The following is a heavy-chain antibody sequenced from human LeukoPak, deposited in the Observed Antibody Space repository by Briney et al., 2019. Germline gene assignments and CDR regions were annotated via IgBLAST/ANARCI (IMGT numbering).Heavy chain of an antibody. Sequence: GGSLRLSCAASGFTFSSYGMHWVRQGPGKGLEWVAVISYDGSNKYYADSVKGRFTISRDNSKNTLYLQMNSLRAEDTTVYYCAKDFSGYYDYWGQGTLVTVSS. V-gene: IGHV3-30*18. CDR1: GFTFSSYG. J-gene: IGHJ4*02. CDR3: AKDFSGYYDY. CDR2: ISYDGSNK. D-gene: IGHD3-22*01.